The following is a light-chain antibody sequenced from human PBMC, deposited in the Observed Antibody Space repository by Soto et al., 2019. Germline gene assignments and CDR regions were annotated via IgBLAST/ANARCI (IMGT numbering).Light chain of an antibody. CDR3: QQSYSTPFT. Sequence: DIQMTQSPSSLSASVGDRVTITCRASQSISSYLNWYQQKPGKAPKLLIYAASSLQSGVPSSFSGSGSGTDFTLTISSLQHEDFATDYCQQSYSTPFTVGPGTKVDIK. J-gene: IGKJ3*01. CDR1: QSISSY. CDR2: AAS. V-gene: IGKV1-39*01.